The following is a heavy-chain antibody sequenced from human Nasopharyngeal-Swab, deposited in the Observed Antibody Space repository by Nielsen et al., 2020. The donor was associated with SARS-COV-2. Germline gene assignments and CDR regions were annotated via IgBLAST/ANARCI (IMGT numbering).Heavy chain of an antibody. CDR2: INHSGNT. D-gene: IGHD3-16*02. J-gene: IGHJ3*02. CDR3: ARGRLRRYYDYVWGTYRSDVFDI. Sequence: WIRQPPGKGLEWIGEINHSGNTNYNPSLKSRVTISLDTSKNQFSLKLTSVTAADTAVYCCARGRLRRYYDYVWGTYRSDVFDIWGQGTMVTVSS. V-gene: IGHV4-34*01.